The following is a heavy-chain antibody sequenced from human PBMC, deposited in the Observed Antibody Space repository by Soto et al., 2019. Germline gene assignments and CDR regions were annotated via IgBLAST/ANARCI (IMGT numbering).Heavy chain of an antibody. Sequence: SGTLFPTCFFYCWSFSGYYWGWVPPPPRKGLEWIGEINHSGSTNYNPSLKSRVTLSVDTSKNQFSLKLSSVTAADTAVYYCATQYSSSSLHYYYYMDVWGKGPTVTVSS. CDR1: CWSFSGYY. CDR3: ATQYSSSSLHYYYYMDV. J-gene: IGHJ6*03. D-gene: IGHD6-6*01. V-gene: IGHV4-34*01. CDR2: INHSGST.